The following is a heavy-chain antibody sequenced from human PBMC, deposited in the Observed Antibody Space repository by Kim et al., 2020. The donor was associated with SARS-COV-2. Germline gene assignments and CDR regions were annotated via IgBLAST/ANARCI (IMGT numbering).Heavy chain of an antibody. CDR3: ARSVGGGYCYGMDV. D-gene: IGHD3-16*01. J-gene: IGHJ6*02. V-gene: IGHV3-30*03. Sequence: ADSVKGRFTISRDNCKNTLYLQMTSLRAEDTAVYYCARSVGGGYCYGMDVWGQGTTVTVSS.